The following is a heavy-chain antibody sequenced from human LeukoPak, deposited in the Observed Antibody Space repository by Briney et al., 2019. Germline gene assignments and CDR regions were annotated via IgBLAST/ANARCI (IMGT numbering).Heavy chain of an antibody. D-gene: IGHD3-10*01. CDR2: IYPGDSDT. CDR1: GSIFASFW. Sequence: GASLQISCKGSGSIFASFWIAWVRQLPGKGLEWMGIIYPGDSDTRYSPSFQGQVTISADKSISTAYLQWSSLKASDTAMYYCASGERYPLHFQHWGQGTLVTVSS. CDR3: ASGERYPLHFQH. J-gene: IGHJ1*01. V-gene: IGHV5-51*01.